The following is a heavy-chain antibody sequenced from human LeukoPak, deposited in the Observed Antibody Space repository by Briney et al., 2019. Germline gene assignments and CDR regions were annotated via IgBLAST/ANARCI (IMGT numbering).Heavy chain of an antibody. CDR3: ARLDWGIAAAGTNYFDY. J-gene: IGHJ4*02. CDR2: IYYSGST. D-gene: IGHD6-13*01. Sequence: EPSETLSLTCTVSGGSISSGDYYWSWIRQPPGKGLEWIGYIYYSGSTYYNPSLKSRVTISVDTSKNQFSLKLSSVTAADTAVCYCARLDWGIAAAGTNYFDYWGQGTLVTVSS. CDR1: GGSISSGDYY. V-gene: IGHV4-30-4*08.